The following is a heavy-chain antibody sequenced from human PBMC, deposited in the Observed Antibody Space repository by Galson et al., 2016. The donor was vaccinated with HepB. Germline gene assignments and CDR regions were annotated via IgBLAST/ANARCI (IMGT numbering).Heavy chain of an antibody. Sequence: SVKVSCKASGYTFTNYYIHWVRQAPGQGLEWMGIINPSGGSTSYAQKFQGRVTMTRDTSTSTFYMELSSLRSEDTAVYYCARGPHTVTFASWGQGTLVTVSS. CDR2: INPSGGST. CDR1: GYTFTNYY. D-gene: IGHD4-17*01. J-gene: IGHJ4*02. V-gene: IGHV1-46*01. CDR3: ARGPHTVTFAS.